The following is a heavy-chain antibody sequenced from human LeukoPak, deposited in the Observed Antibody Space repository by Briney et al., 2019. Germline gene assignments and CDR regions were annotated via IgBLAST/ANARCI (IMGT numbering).Heavy chain of an antibody. Sequence: GGSLRLSXAASGFTFSSYAMSWVRQARGKGLEWVSAISGSGGSTYYADSVKGRFTISRDNSKNTLYLQMNSLRAEDTAVYYCAEHGGYSYGYSGSRQPLDYWGQGTLVTVSS. CDR1: GFTFSSYA. CDR3: AEHGGYSYGYSGSRQPLDY. D-gene: IGHD5-18*01. J-gene: IGHJ4*02. V-gene: IGHV3-23*01. CDR2: ISGSGGST.